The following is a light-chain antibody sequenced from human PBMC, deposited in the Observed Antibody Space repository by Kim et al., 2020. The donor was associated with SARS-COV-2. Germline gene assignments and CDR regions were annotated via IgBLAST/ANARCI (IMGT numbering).Light chain of an antibody. Sequence: QSVLTQPPSASGTPGQRVTISCSGSFSNIGSNIVNWYQQLPGSAPKLLIYTNSQRPSGVPDRFSGSKSGTSAFLAISGLQSEDEADYFCAAWDDSLKGCVFGTGTKVTVL. CDR2: TNS. J-gene: IGLJ1*01. CDR3: AAWDDSLKGCV. V-gene: IGLV1-44*01. CDR1: FSNIGSNI.